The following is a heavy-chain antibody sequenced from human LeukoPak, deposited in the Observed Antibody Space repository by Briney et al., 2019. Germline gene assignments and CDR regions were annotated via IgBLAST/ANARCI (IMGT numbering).Heavy chain of an antibody. CDR3: ARDAYYGSGSYPFDI. D-gene: IGHD3-10*01. CDR2: INQGGSDQ. CDR1: GFTFSNYW. V-gene: IGHV3-7*01. Sequence: GGSLRLSCAASGFTFSNYWMTWVRQAPGKGLEWVANINQGGSDQYYADSVQGRFTISRDNAKNSLYLQMNSLRAEDTAVYYCARDAYYGSGSYPFDIWGQGTMVTVSS. J-gene: IGHJ3*02.